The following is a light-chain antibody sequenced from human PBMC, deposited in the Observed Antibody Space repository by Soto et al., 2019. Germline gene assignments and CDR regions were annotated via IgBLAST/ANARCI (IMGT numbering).Light chain of an antibody. CDR3: SSYTSSSTL. CDR1: SSDVGSYNY. Sequence: QSALTQPASVSGSPGQSITISCTGTSSDVGSYNYVSWYQQHPGKAPKPMIYEVSDRPSGISSRFSGSKSCNTGSLTFSGLQTVDEADDFCSSYTSSSTLVGTGTKVTVL. V-gene: IGLV2-14*01. J-gene: IGLJ6*01. CDR2: EVS.